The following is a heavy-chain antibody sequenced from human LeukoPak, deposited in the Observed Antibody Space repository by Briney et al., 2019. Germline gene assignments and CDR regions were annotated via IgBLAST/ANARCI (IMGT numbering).Heavy chain of an antibody. J-gene: IGHJ4*02. D-gene: IGHD6-13*01. CDR1: GDSFTTYW. CDR3: ARRIAAAGRYYFDS. Sequence: GESLKISFKGSGDSFTTYWIDWVRQMPGKGLEWMGVIYPGDSDTRYSPSFQGQVTISADKSISTAFLQWSSLKASDTAMHFCARRIAAAGRYYFDSWGQGTLVTVSS. CDR2: IYPGDSDT. V-gene: IGHV5-51*01.